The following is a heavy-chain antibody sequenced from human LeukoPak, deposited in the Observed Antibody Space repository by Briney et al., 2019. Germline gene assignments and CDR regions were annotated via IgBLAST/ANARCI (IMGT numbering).Heavy chain of an antibody. J-gene: IGHJ6*03. CDR1: DDSITMYY. D-gene: IGHD1-1*01. CDR3: ARGRVSSSTWYSTYYYYFYMDV. CDR2: VDHTGST. Sequence: SETLSLTCSVSDDSITMYYWTWIRQPPGKGLEWIGYVDHTGSTNFNPSLNGRASISRDTTNNLFSLRLRSVTAADTAVYFCARGRVSSSTWYSTYYYYFYMDVWGKGTTVTVSS. V-gene: IGHV4-59*01.